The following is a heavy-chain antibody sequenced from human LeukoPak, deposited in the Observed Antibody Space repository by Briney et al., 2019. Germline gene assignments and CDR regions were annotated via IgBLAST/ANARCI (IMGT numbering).Heavy chain of an antibody. CDR2: IYSGGST. J-gene: IGHJ4*02. CDR1: EFSVGSNY. Sequence: GGSLRLSCAASEFSVGSNYMTWVRQAPGKGLEWVSLIYSGGSTYYADSVKGRFTISRDNSKNTLYLQMNSLRAEDTAVYYCARASYSGSYLSGRSYYFDYWGQGTLVTVSS. D-gene: IGHD1-26*01. V-gene: IGHV3-66*01. CDR3: ARASYSGSYLSGRSYYFDY.